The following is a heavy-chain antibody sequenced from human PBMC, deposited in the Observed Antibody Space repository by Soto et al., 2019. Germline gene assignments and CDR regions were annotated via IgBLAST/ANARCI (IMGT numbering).Heavy chain of an antibody. Sequence: GSLRLSCAASGFKFSNYAMSWVRQSPGKGLEWVSLISATGGGTYYADSVKGRFTISRDNSHNTLYLQVHSLTAEDTAVYYCAKDRRAGGNSAFYFDFWGQGAQVTVSS. CDR1: GFKFSNYA. CDR2: ISATGGGT. CDR3: AKDRRAGGNSAFYFDF. V-gene: IGHV3-23*01. D-gene: IGHD3-16*01. J-gene: IGHJ4*02.